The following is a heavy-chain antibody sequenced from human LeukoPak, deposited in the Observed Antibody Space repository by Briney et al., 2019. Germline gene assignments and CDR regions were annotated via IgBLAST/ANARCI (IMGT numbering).Heavy chain of an antibody. Sequence: ASVKVSCKASGYTFTSYGISWVRQAPGQGLEWMGWISAYNGNTNYAQKLQGRVTMTTDTSTCTAYMELRSLRSDDTAVYYCARDRVILWFGEYYYGMDVWGQGTTVTVSS. CDR1: GYTFTSYG. D-gene: IGHD3-10*01. V-gene: IGHV1-18*01. CDR2: ISAYNGNT. J-gene: IGHJ6*02. CDR3: ARDRVILWFGEYYYGMDV.